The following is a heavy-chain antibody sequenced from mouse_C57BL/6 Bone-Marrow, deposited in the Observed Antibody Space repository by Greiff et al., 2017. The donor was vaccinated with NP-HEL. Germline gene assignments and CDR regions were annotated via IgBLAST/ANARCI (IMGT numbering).Heavy chain of an antibody. Sequence: GGGLVQPKGSLKLSCAASGFSFNTYAMNWVRQAPGKGLEWVARIRSKSNNYATYYADSVKDRFTISRDDSESMLNLQMNNLKAEDTAMYYCVRHSFDYWGQGTLVTVSA. J-gene: IGHJ3*01. CDR3: VRHSFDY. V-gene: IGHV10-1*01. CDR1: GFSFNTYA. CDR2: IRSKSNNYAT.